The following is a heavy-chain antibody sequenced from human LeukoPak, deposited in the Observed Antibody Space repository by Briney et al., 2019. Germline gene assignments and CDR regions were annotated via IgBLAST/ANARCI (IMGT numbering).Heavy chain of an antibody. Sequence: GGSLRLSCAASGFTFSSYSMNWVRQAPGKGLEWVSSISSSSSYIYYADSVKGRFTISRDNAKNSLYLQMNSLRAEDTAVYYCARGPSSSWYRGYYFDYWGQGTLVAVSS. CDR2: ISSSSSYI. CDR1: GFTFSSYS. CDR3: ARGPSSSWYRGYYFDY. V-gene: IGHV3-21*01. J-gene: IGHJ4*02. D-gene: IGHD6-13*01.